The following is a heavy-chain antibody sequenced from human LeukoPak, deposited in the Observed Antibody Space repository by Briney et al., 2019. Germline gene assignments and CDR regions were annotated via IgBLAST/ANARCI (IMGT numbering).Heavy chain of an antibody. J-gene: IGHJ3*02. Sequence: ASVKVSCKASGYTFTSYGISWVRQAPGQGRGWMGWISAYNGNTNYAQKLQGRVTMTTDTSTSTAYMELRSLRSDDTAVYYCARVLRFLEWLLARDAFDIWGQGTMVTVSS. V-gene: IGHV1-18*01. D-gene: IGHD3-3*01. CDR1: GYTFTSYG. CDR3: ARVLRFLEWLLARDAFDI. CDR2: ISAYNGNT.